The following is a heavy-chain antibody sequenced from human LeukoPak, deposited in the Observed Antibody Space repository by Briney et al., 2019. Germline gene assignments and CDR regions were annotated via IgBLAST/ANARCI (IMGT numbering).Heavy chain of an antibody. D-gene: IGHD1-26*01. CDR3: AREEVGAHRGFDY. CDR2: INPNSGGT. V-gene: IGHV1-2*02. Sequence: ASVKVSCKASGYTFTGYYMHWVRQAPGQGLEWMGWINPNSGGTNYPQKFQGRVTMTRDTSISTAYMELSRLRSDHTAVYYCAREEVGAHRGFDYWGQGTLVTVSS. J-gene: IGHJ4*02. CDR1: GYTFTGYY.